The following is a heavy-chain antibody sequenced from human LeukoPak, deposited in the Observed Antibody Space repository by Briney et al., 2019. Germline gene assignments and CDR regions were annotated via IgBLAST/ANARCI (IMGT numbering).Heavy chain of an antibody. J-gene: IGHJ3*02. CDR1: GGTFSSYA. CDR3: ARASVVPAAIHDSHDAFDI. CDR2: IIPIFGTA. D-gene: IGHD2-2*02. V-gene: IGHV1-69*05. Sequence: SVKVSCKASGGTFSSYAISWVRQAPGQGLEWMGGIIPIFGTANYAKKFQGRVTITTDESTSTAYMELSSLRSEDTAVYYCARASVVPAAIHDSHDAFDIWGQGTMVTVSS.